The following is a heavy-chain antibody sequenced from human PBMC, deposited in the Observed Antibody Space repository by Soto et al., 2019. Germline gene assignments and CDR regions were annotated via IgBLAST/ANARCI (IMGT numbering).Heavy chain of an antibody. Sequence: PGGSLRLSCAASGFTFSSYGMHWVRQAPGKGLEWVVVISYDGSNKYYADSVKGRFTISRDNSKNTLYLQMNSLRAEDTAVYYCARQDGVIWGQGTLVTVSS. V-gene: IGHV3-30*03. CDR2: ISYDGSNK. D-gene: IGHD2-8*01. CDR1: GFTFSSYG. J-gene: IGHJ4*02. CDR3: ARQDGVI.